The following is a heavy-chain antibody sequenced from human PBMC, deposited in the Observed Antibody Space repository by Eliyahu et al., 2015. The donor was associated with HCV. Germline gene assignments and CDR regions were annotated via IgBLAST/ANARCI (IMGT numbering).Heavy chain of an antibody. V-gene: IGHV3-23*01. D-gene: IGHD6-19*01. CDR1: GFTFSXXA. CDR2: ISGSGGST. J-gene: IGHJ4*02. CDR3: AKDEGGIAVGD. Sequence: EVQLLESGGGLVQPGGSLRLXCAAXGFTFSXXAMSXVRQAPGKGLEWVSAISGSGGSTYYADSVKGRFTISRDNSKNTLYLQMNSLRAEDTAVYYCAKDEGGIAVGDWGQGTLVTVSS.